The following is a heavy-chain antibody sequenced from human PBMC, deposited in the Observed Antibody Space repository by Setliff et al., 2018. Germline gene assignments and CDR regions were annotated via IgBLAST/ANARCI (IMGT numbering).Heavy chain of an antibody. CDR3: ANAEVVVAP. V-gene: IGHV1-3*01. CDR1: GYTFTSYS. J-gene: IGHJ4*02. CDR2: INAANGNT. Sequence: ASVKVSCKASGYTFTSYSVHWVRQAPGQRLEWMGWINAANGNTKYSQKFQGRVTITRDTSASTVYMELSSLRYEDTAVYYCANAEVVVAPWGQGTLVTVSS. D-gene: IGHD2-15*01.